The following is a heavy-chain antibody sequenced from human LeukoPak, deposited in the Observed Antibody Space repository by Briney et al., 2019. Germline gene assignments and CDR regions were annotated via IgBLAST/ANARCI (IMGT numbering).Heavy chain of an antibody. J-gene: IGHJ6*03. CDR2: IMPLFGTA. V-gene: IGHV1-69*05. Sequence: ASVKVSCKASGGTFNSYAISWVRQAPGQGLEWMGGIMPLFGTANYAQEFQGRVTFTTDESASTAYMEVSSLRAEDTAVYYCASGSLGDGYGVGDYYQYMDVWGKGTTVTVSS. CDR1: GGTFNSYA. CDR3: ASGSLGDGYGVGDYYQYMDV. D-gene: IGHD5-24*01.